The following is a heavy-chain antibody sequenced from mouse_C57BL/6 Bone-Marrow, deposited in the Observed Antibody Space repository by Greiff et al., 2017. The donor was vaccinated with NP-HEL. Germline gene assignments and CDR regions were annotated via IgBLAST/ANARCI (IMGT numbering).Heavy chain of an antibody. CDR2: ISSGGSDT. CDR3: AREGIPYCYSMDY. CDR1: GFTFSSYG. V-gene: IGHV5-6*01. Sequence: DVHLVESGGDLVKPGGSLKLSCAASGFTFSSYGMSWVRQTPDKRLEWVATISSGGSDTYYPDSVKGRSTISIDNAKNTVYLQLNSLKSEASALYYCAREGIPYCYSMDYWGQGTSVTVSS. J-gene: IGHJ4*01.